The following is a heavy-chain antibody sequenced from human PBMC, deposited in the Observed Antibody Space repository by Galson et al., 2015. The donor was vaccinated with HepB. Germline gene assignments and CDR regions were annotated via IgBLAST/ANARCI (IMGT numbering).Heavy chain of an antibody. CDR3: ARDRRRGDFPRSVMDV. Sequence: SLRLSCAASGFTFSSYWMSWVRQAPGKGLEWVANIKQDGSEKYYVDSVKGRFTISRDNAKNSLYLQMNSLRAEDTAVYYCARDRRRGDFPRSVMDVWGQGTTVTVSS. CDR2: IKQDGSEK. V-gene: IGHV3-7*01. CDR1: GFTFSSYW. D-gene: IGHD3-3*01. J-gene: IGHJ6*02.